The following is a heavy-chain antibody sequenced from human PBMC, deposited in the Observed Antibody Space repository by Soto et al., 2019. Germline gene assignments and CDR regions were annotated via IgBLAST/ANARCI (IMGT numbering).Heavy chain of an antibody. CDR3: ASGIGGNYNN. D-gene: IGHD3-16*01. J-gene: IGHJ4*02. Sequence: GGSLRLSCAASVFTFSSYSVNWVRQAPGKGLEWVSSISSSSSYIYYADSVKGRFTISRDNAKNSLYLQMNSLRAEDTAVYYCASGIGGNYNNWGQGTLVTVSS. CDR2: ISSSSSYI. V-gene: IGHV3-21*01. CDR1: VFTFSSYS.